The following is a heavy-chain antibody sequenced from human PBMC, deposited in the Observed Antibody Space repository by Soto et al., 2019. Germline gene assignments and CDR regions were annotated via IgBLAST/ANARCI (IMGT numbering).Heavy chain of an antibody. CDR2: IGTHNGDT. J-gene: IGHJ5*02. V-gene: IGHV1-18*01. CDR1: GYTFNTYG. CDR3: ARDWRGAEGFDP. Sequence: QVQLVQSGPEVKKPGASVKVSCKASGYTFNTYGFSWVRQAPGQGLEWVGWIGTHNGDTTYAQKFQGRVTMTIDTYTTTSYMEMRSLTSDDTTVYFCARDWRGAEGFDPWGQGTLVTVSS. D-gene: IGHD3-3*01.